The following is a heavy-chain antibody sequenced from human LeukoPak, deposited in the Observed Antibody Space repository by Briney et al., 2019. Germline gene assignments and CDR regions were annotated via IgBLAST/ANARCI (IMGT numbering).Heavy chain of an antibody. D-gene: IGHD3-10*01. Sequence: VKVSCKASGGTFSSYAISWVRQAPGQGLEWMGGIIPIFGTANYAQKFQGRVTITADESTSTAYMELSSLRSEDTAVYYCARQESQYGSGSYENAFDIWGQGTMVTVSS. V-gene: IGHV1-69*13. CDR2: IIPIFGTA. CDR1: GGTFSSYA. J-gene: IGHJ3*02. CDR3: ARQESQYGSGSYENAFDI.